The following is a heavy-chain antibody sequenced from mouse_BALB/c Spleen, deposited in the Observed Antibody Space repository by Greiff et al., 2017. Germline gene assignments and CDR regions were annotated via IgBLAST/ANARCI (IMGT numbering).Heavy chain of an antibody. CDR1: GFTFTDYY. V-gene: IGHV7-3*02. Sequence: EVHLVESGGGLVQPGGSLRLSCATSGFTFTDYYMSWVRQPPGKALEWLGFIRNKANGYTTEYSVSVKGRFTISRDNSQSILYLQMHTLRAEDSATDDYARAMTTATLYARDYWGQGTSVTVSS. J-gene: IGHJ4*01. D-gene: IGHD1-2*01. CDR3: ARAMTTATLYARDY. CDR2: IRNKANGYTT.